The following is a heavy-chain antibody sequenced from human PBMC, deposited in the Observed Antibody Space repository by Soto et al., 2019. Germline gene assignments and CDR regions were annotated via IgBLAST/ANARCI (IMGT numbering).Heavy chain of an antibody. D-gene: IGHD6-13*01. V-gene: IGHV3-21*01. J-gene: IGHJ1*01. CDR3: AREGYSCRWTRAEYFQH. CDR1: GFTFSSYS. Sequence: GGSLRLSCAASGFTFSSYSMNWVRQAPGKGLEWVSSISSSRSYIYYADSVKGRFTISRDNAKNSLYLQMNSLRAEDTAVYYCAREGYSCRWTRAEYFQHWGQGTLVTVSS. CDR2: ISSSRSYI.